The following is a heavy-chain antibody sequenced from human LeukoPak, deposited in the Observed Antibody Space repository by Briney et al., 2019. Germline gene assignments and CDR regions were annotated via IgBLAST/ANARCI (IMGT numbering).Heavy chain of an antibody. CDR2: IYYTGST. V-gene: IGHV4-39*01. J-gene: IGHJ4*02. D-gene: IGHD3-16*01. Sequence: PSGPLSLTFSVSGGSIIWSGYYWAWIRPPPGKGMEGIGSIYYTGSTHYTSSLRSRVTMSVDTSKNQFSLKLSSVTAADTAVYYCASPLGGFDNWGQGTLVTVSS. CDR3: ASPLGGFDN. CDR1: GGSIIWSGYY.